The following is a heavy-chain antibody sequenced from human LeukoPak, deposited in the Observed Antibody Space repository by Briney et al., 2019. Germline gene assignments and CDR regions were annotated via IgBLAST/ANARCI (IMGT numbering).Heavy chain of an antibody. Sequence: GGSLRLSCAASGFIFSSYSMIWVRQAPGKGLEWVSFISGSSGTIYYADSVKGRFTISRDNSKNTLYLKMNSLRAEDTAVYYCARDPGIAVAGTGSWFDPWGQGTLVTVSS. CDR2: ISGSSGTI. CDR1: GFIFSSYS. J-gene: IGHJ5*02. D-gene: IGHD6-19*01. V-gene: IGHV3-48*01. CDR3: ARDPGIAVAGTGSWFDP.